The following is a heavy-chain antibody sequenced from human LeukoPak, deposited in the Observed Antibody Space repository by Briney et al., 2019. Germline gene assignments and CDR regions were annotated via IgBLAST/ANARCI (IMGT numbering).Heavy chain of an antibody. CDR3: AWHYFDY. CDR1: GFTFSSYA. D-gene: IGHD5-24*01. J-gene: IGHJ4*02. CDR2: IKTKTDGGTI. V-gene: IGHV3-15*01. Sequence: GGSLRLSCAASGFTFSSYAMSRVRQAPGKGLEWVGRIKTKTDGGTIEYAAPVTGRFTISRDDSKNTLYLQMNSLKTEDTAVYYCAWHYFDYWGQGTLVTVSS.